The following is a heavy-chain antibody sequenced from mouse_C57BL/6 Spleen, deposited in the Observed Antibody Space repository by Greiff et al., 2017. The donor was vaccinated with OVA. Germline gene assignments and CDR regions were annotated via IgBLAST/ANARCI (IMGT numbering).Heavy chain of an antibody. J-gene: IGHJ2*01. CDR3: ARSPIYYSGHGGYFDY. CDR2: INPNNGGT. D-gene: IGHD1-1*01. V-gene: IGHV1-18*01. Sequence: EVQLQQSGPELVKPGASVKIPCKASGYTFTDYNMDWVKQSHGKSLEWIGDINPNNGGTIYNQKFKGKATLTVDKSSRTAYMELRSLTSEDTAVYYCARSPIYYSGHGGYFDYWGQGTTLTVSS. CDR1: GYTFTDYN.